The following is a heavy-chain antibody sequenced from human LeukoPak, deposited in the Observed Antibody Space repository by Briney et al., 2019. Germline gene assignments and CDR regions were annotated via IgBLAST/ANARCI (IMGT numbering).Heavy chain of an antibody. D-gene: IGHD3-22*01. CDR3: ARAEYDRSGSIYYYYGMDI. Sequence: GGSLRLSCAASGFTFSSYSMHWVRQAPGKGLEGVAVISYDGSNKYNADSVKGRFTISRDNSKNTLYLQMNSLRREDTAEYYCARAEYDRSGSIYYYYGMDIWGQGTTVTVSS. J-gene: IGHJ6*02. CDR1: GFTFSSYS. V-gene: IGHV3-30-3*01. CDR2: ISYDGSNK.